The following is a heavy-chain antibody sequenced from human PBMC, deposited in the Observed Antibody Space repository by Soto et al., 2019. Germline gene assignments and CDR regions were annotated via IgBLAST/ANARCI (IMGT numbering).Heavy chain of an antibody. D-gene: IGHD4-17*01. CDR3: AKLPWADYGGIFDP. CDR2: IYHSGST. V-gene: IGHV4-30-2*02. CDR1: GGSISSGGYS. J-gene: IGHJ5*02. Sequence: SETLSLTCAVSGGSISSGGYSWSWIRQPPGKGLEWIGYIYHSGSTYYNPSLKSRVTISVDTSKNQFSLKLGSVTAADTAVYYFAKLPWADYGGIFDPWGQGTLVTVSS.